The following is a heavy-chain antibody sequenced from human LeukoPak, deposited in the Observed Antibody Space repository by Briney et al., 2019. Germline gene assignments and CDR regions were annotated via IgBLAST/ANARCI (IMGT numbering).Heavy chain of an antibody. Sequence: SETLSLTCAVYGGSFSGYYGSWIRQPPGKGLEWIGEINHSGSTNYNPSLKSRVTMSVDTSKNQFSLKLSSVTAADTAVYYCARASYSYDINGWVPFDYWGQGTLVTVSS. D-gene: IGHD3-22*01. V-gene: IGHV4-34*01. J-gene: IGHJ4*02. CDR1: GGSFSGYY. CDR3: ARASYSYDINGWVPFDY. CDR2: INHSGST.